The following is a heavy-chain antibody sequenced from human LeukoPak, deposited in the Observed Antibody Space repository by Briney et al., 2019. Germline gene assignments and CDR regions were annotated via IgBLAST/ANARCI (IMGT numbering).Heavy chain of an antibody. V-gene: IGHV3-23*01. CDR3: AKGHGWEASYYYYYMDV. Sequence: PGGSLRLSCAASGFTFSSYAMSWVRQAPGKGLECISGFSGSGGSTYYADSVKGRFTISRDNSKNTLYLKMNSLRAEDTAVYYCAKGHGWEASYYYYYMDVWGKGTTVTISS. CDR1: GFTFSSYA. J-gene: IGHJ6*03. D-gene: IGHD1-26*01. CDR2: FSGSGGST.